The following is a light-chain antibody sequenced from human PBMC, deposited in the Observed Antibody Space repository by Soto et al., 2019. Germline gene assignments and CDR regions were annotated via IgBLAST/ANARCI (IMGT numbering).Light chain of an antibody. CDR3: CSYAGSSTPVV. CDR1: SSDVGSYNL. Sequence: QSALTQPASVSGSPGQSITISCTGTSSDVGSYNLVSWYQQHPGKAPELMIYEVSKRPSGVSNRFSGSKSGNTASLTISGLQAEDEADYYCCSYAGSSTPVVFGGGTQLTVL. J-gene: IGLJ2*01. V-gene: IGLV2-23*02. CDR2: EVS.